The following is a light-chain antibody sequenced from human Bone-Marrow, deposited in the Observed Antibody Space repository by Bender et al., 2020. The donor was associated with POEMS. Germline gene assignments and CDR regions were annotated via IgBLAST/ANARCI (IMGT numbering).Light chain of an antibody. CDR2: SSH. CDR1: SSHIGAHA. CDR3: AVWDDSLNGWV. J-gene: IGLJ3*02. V-gene: IGLV1-44*01. Sequence: QSVLTQPPSASGTPGQRVTISCSGGSSHIGAHAVNWYQHLPGTAPKLLIYSSHRRPSEVPDRFSGSRSGTSASLAISGLQSEDEADYYCAVWDDSLNGWVFGGGTKLTVL.